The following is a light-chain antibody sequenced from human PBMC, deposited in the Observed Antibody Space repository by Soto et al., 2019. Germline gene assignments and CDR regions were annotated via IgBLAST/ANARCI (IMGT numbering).Light chain of an antibody. CDR3: QQYGRSPLLYT. J-gene: IGKJ2*01. V-gene: IGKV3-20*01. CDR2: GSS. Sequence: EVVLTQSPGTLSLSPGETATLSCRASQSVNSDFLAWYQQKPGQAPRLLVYGSSTRAAGVPDRFSGSGSGTDFTLTISRLEPEDFAVYYGQQYGRSPLLYTFGQGTKLGVK. CDR1: QSVNSDF.